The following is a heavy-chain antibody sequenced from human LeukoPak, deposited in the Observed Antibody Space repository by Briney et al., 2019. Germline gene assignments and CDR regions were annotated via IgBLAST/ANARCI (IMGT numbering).Heavy chain of an antibody. D-gene: IGHD3-16*02. Sequence: SETLSLTCTVSGGSIGTYYWSWVRQSPGKGLEWIGYIYVTGNRYNPYLQSRVTISVETSRNQFFLKMISVTAADTAVYYCARHIGGGIEDMDVWGKGTKVTVSS. V-gene: IGHV4-59*08. CDR1: GGSIGTYY. CDR2: IYVTGN. J-gene: IGHJ6*03. CDR3: ARHIGGGIEDMDV.